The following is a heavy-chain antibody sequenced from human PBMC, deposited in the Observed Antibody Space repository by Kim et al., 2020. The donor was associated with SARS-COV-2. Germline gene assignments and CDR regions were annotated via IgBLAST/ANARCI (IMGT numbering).Heavy chain of an antibody. Sequence: CPDSGKSPFIISRDYSKNSLYLQMTSRRSEDTAVYYCAKVPTYDNCGMDVWGQGTTVTVSS. J-gene: IGHJ6*02. D-gene: IGHD3-16*01. V-gene: IGHV3-30*02. CDR3: AKVPTYDNCGMDV.